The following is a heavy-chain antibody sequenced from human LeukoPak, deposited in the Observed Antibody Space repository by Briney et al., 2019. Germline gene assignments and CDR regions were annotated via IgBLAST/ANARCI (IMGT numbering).Heavy chain of an antibody. J-gene: IGHJ5*02. CDR1: GFTFSSYA. CDR2: ISYDGSSK. D-gene: IGHD3-16*02. CDR3: GLSDGSS. Sequence: GGSLRLSCAASGFTFSSYAIHWVRQAPGKGLEWVTFISYDGSSKSYADSVKGRFTISRDNSKNTLYLQMNSLRVEDAAVYYCGLSDGSSWGQGTLVTVSS. V-gene: IGHV3-30-3*01.